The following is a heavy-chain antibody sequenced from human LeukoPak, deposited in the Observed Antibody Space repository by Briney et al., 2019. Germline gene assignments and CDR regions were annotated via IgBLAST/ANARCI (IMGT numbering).Heavy chain of an antibody. D-gene: IGHD3-22*01. CDR3: ARDTYYDSSGYGSR. CDR2: IYSGGST. Sequence: GGSLRLSCAASGFSFSTYAIHWVRQAPGKGLEWVSVIYSGGSTYYADSVKGRFTISRDNSKNTLYLQMNSLRAEDTAVYYCARDTYYDSSGYGSRWGQGTLVTVSS. J-gene: IGHJ4*02. V-gene: IGHV3-66*01. CDR1: GFSFSTYA.